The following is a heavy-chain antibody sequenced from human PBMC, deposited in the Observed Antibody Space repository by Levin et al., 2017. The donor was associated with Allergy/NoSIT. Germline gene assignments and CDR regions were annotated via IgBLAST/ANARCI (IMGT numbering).Heavy chain of an antibody. Sequence: SETLSLTCTVSGGSISSSSYFWGWIRQPPGKGLEWIGSIYYSGNTYCNPSLKSRVTISVDTSKNQFSLRLSSVTAADTAVYYCARPAYSTTTYNWFDPWGQGTLVTVSS. CDR2: IYYSGNT. D-gene: IGHD6-13*01. CDR1: GGSISSSSYF. J-gene: IGHJ5*02. V-gene: IGHV4-39*01. CDR3: ARPAYSTTTYNWFDP.